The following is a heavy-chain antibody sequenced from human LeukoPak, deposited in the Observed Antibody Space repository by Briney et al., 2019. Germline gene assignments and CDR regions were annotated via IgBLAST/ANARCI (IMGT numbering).Heavy chain of an antibody. CDR1: GFTLNSNA. J-gene: IGHJ4*02. D-gene: IGHD1-14*01. CDR3: AREEEPNDY. CDR2: ISRMGVTT. Sequence: GGSLRLSCAVSGFTLNSNAMCWVRQAPGKGLEWVSGISRMGVTTYYADSVKGRFTISRDTSKNTLSLQKNTLRPEDTAVYYCAREEEPNDYWGQGALVAV. V-gene: IGHV3-23*01.